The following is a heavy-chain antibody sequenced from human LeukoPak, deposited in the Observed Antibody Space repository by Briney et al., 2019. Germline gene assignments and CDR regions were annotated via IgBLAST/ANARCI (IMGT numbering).Heavy chain of an antibody. Sequence: GGSLRLSCAASGFTFTKYWMTWVRQAPGKGLEWVGNIKQDGSDKNYMDSVKGRFTISRDNTKNSVYLQMSSLRAEDTAVYYCARGPWDIVVVPATEYYFDYWGQGTLVTVSS. CDR1: GFTFTKYW. J-gene: IGHJ4*02. V-gene: IGHV3-7*04. CDR2: IKQDGSDK. D-gene: IGHD2-2*01. CDR3: ARGPWDIVVVPATEYYFDY.